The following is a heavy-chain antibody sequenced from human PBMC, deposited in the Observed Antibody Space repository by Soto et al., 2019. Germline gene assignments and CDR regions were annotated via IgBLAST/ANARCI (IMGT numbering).Heavy chain of an antibody. V-gene: IGHV1-8*01. CDR3: ARGHISSTKNWLDP. CDR2: MNPNSGNT. CDR1: GYTFTSYH. J-gene: IGHJ5*02. D-gene: IGHD6-6*01. Sequence: QVQLVQSGAEVKKPGASVKVSCKGSGYTFTSYHINWVRQATGQGLEWMGWMNPNSGNTGYAQKLKGRVTMTWDNSISTAYMELSSLRFEDTAMYYCARGHISSTKNWLDPWGQGTLVTVSS.